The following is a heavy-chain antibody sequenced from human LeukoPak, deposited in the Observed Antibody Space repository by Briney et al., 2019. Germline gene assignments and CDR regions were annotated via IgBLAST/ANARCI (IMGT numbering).Heavy chain of an antibody. CDR2: IYTSGST. Sequence: SETLSLTCTVFGDSISTFYWSWIRQPAGKGLEWIGHIYTSGSTNYNPSLKSRVTMSVDTSKNQFFLRLSSVTAADTAVYYCARTTEAHSWRTRYYDYYMDVWGKGTTVTVSS. J-gene: IGHJ6*03. CDR1: GDSISTFY. CDR3: ARTTEAHSWRTRYYDYYMDV. V-gene: IGHV4-4*07. D-gene: IGHD6-13*01.